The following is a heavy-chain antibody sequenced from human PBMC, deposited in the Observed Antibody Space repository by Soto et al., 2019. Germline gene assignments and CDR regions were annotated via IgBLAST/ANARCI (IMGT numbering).Heavy chain of an antibody. CDR1: GGSMNSYY. CDR2: VYSSGTS. V-gene: IGHV4-59*01. D-gene: IGHD2-15*01. J-gene: IGHJ5*02. Sequence: QVQLQESGPGLVKPSETLSLTCTVSGGSMNSYYWSWIRQPPGKGLEWLGYVYSSGTSKYNVSLESRITMSLDTSRNQFSLSLNSVTAAETAVYCCARYSPPKKSYDSNPGWFDPWGQGTLVAVSS. CDR3: ARYSPPKKSYDSNPGWFDP.